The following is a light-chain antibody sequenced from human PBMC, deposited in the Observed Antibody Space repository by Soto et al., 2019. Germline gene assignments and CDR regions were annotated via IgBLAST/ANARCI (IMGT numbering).Light chain of an antibody. Sequence: DNQTTQSPSTLSASVGDRVTITCRASQSISSWLAWYQQKPGKAPKLLIYDASSLESGVPSRFSGSGSGTEFTLTISSLQPDDFVTYYCQQYKTYWTFGPGTKVDI. CDR1: QSISSW. CDR3: QQYKTYWT. J-gene: IGKJ1*01. V-gene: IGKV1-5*01. CDR2: DAS.